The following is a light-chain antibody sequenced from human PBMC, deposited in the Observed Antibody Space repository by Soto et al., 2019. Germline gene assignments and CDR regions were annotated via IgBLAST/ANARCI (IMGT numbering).Light chain of an antibody. CDR2: DAS. CDR3: QQYNKWPRT. Sequence: EIVLTQSPGTVSLSPLEIATLSFMASQSVASSYLAWYQQKPGQAPRLLIYDASTRATGIPARYSGSGSGTEFNFTISSLQSEDFAVYFCQQYNKWPRTFGQGTKVDIK. V-gene: IGKV3-15*01. CDR1: QSVASSY. J-gene: IGKJ1*01.